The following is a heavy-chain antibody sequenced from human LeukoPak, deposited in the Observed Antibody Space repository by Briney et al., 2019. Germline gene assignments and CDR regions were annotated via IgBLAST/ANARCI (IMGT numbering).Heavy chain of an antibody. D-gene: IGHD1-7*01. CDR3: APHHNWNYFWFDP. V-gene: IGHV3-30-3*01. CDR2: ISYDGSNK. CDR1: GFTFSSYA. J-gene: IGHJ5*02. Sequence: PGGSLRLSCAASGFTFSSYAMHWVRQAPGKGLEWVAVISYDGSNKYYADSVKGRFTISRDNAKNSLYLQMNSLRAEDTAVYYCAPHHNWNYFWFDPWGQGTLVTVSS.